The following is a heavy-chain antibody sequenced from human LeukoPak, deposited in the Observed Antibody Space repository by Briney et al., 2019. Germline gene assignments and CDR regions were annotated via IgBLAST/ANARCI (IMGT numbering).Heavy chain of an antibody. V-gene: IGHV4-59*01. CDR2: IYKSGSN. CDR1: GDSLRTEN. CDR3: ARVGEMGTVRD. Sequence: PSETLSLTCSVSGDSLRTENWSWLRQPPGKGLEWIGYIYKSGSNNYNTSLKSRFTISVEKSKNQFSLILSSVTAADTAVYYCARVGEMGTVRDWGQGSLVTVSS. D-gene: IGHD3-16*01. J-gene: IGHJ4*02.